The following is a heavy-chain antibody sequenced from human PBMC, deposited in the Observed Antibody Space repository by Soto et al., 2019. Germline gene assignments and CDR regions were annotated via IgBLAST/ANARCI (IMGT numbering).Heavy chain of an antibody. V-gene: IGHV3-53*01. D-gene: IGHD1-20*01. CDR3: ARTRYNWNDAGFDY. CDR2: IYSGGST. CDR1: GFTVSSNY. J-gene: IGHJ4*02. Sequence: GGSLRLSCAASGFTVSSNYMSWVRQAPGKGLEWVSVIYSGGSTYYADSVKGRFTISRDNSKNTLYLQMNSLRAEDTAVYYCARTRYNWNDAGFDYWGQGTLVTVSS.